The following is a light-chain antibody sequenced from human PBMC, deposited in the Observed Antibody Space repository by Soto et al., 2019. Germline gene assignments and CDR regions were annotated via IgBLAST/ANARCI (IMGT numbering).Light chain of an antibody. V-gene: IGKV1-5*03. CDR3: QQYTSYYS. Sequence: DIQMTQSPSTLSASVGDRVNITCRASQSISTWLAWYQQRPGEAPKLLIYKASTLQSGVPSRFSGSGSGADFTLTISRLQPDDFGTYYCQQYTSYYSFGQGTKLEIK. CDR1: QSISTW. CDR2: KAS. J-gene: IGKJ2*03.